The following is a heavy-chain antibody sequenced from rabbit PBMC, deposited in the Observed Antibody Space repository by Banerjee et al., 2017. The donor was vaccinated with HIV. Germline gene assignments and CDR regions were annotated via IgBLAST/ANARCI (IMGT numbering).Heavy chain of an antibody. CDR1: GFDFSSYG. CDR3: ARSPFNL. J-gene: IGHJ4*01. CDR2: IDPVFGST. Sequence: QEQLVESGGGLVQPGGSLKLSCKASGFDFSSYGVSWVRQAPGKGLEWIGYIDPVFGSTYYASWVNGRFTISSHNAQNTLYLQLNSLTAADTATYFCARSPFNLWGPGTLVTVS. V-gene: IGHV1S47*01.